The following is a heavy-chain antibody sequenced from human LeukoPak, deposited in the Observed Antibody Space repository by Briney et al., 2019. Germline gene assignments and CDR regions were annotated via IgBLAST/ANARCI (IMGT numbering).Heavy chain of an antibody. CDR2: IYSGESA. J-gene: IGHJ4*02. D-gene: IGHD2-2*01. Sequence: PGGSLRLSCAASGFTFSSYAMSWVRQAPGKGLEWVSTIYSGESAYYAGSVKGRFTISRDNSKNALVLQMNSLTAADTAVYYCARDGGSGYCSSSNCYEGFDYWGQGTLVTVSS. CDR3: ARDGGSGYCSSSNCYEGFDY. V-gene: IGHV3-66*01. CDR1: GFTFSSYA.